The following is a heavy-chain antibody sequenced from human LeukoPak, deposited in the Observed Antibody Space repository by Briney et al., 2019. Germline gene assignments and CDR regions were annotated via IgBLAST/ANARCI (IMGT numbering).Heavy chain of an antibody. D-gene: IGHD5-24*01. V-gene: IGHV4-59*08. Sequence: SETLSLTCTVSGGSISSYYWSWIRQPPGKGLEWIGYVYYSGTTNYNPSLKGRVTISVDTSKNQFSLNLSSVTAADTAVYYCARTDGYGYFDSWGQGTLVTVSS. CDR1: GGSISSYY. J-gene: IGHJ4*02. CDR3: ARTDGYGYFDS. CDR2: VYYSGTT.